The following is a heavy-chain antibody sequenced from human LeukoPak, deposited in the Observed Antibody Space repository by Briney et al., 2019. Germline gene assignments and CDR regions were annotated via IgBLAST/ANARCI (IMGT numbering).Heavy chain of an antibody. D-gene: IGHD3-10*02. CDR2: ISSSSSYI. CDR3: AELGVTMIGGV. Sequence: GSLRLSCAASGFTFSSYSMNWVRQAPGKGLEWVSSISSSSSYIYYADSVKGRFTISRDNAKNSLYLQMNSLRAEDTAVYYCAELGVTMIGGVWGKGTTVTISS. V-gene: IGHV3-21*01. CDR1: GFTFSSYS. J-gene: IGHJ6*04.